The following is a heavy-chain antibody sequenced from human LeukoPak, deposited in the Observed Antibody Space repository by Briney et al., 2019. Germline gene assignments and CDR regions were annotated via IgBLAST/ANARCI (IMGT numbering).Heavy chain of an antibody. CDR2: ICPRDGST. CDR1: GYSFTSNY. J-gene: IGHJ4*02. Sequence: VSVKVSCKASGYSFTSNYIHWVRQAPGQGLEWMGMICPRDGSTSYAQKFQGRVTVTRDTSTSTVHMELSGLRSEDTAVYHCARDQEAFDYWGQGTLVTVSS. V-gene: IGHV1-46*01. CDR3: ARDQEAFDY.